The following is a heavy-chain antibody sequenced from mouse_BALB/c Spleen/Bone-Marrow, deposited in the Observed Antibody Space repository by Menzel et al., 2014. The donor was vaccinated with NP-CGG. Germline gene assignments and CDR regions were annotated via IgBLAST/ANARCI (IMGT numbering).Heavy chain of an antibody. Sequence: EVHLVESGGGLVQFGGSLKLSCAASGFTFSRYGMSWVRQTPDKRLELVAIINSDGGSTYYPDSVKGRFTISRDNAKNTLYLQMSSLKSEDTAMYYCARAYYRGQGTLVTVSA. CDR1: GFTFSRYG. J-gene: IGHJ3*01. CDR2: INSDGGST. CDR3: ARAYY. V-gene: IGHV5-6-3*01. D-gene: IGHD2-10*01.